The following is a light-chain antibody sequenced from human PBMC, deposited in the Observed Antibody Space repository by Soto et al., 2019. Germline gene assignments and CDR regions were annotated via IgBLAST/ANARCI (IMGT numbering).Light chain of an antibody. CDR1: SGHSSYA. J-gene: IGLJ2*01. V-gene: IGLV4-69*01. CDR2: LNSDGSH. Sequence: QLVLTQSPSASASLGASVKLTCTLSSGHSSYAIAWHQQQPEKGPRYLMKLNSDGSHSKGDGIPDRFSGSSSGADRYLTISSLQSEDEADYYCQTWGTGAHVVFGGGTKLTVL. CDR3: QTWGTGAHVV.